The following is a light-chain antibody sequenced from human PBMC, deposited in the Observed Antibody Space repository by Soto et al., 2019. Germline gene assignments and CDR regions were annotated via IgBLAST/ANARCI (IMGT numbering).Light chain of an antibody. Sequence: DIQITHSPATLSASVVDAVTVTFLASQSVSGWLAWYQQKPGEAPKLLIYKASSLESGVPSRFSGGGIGTEFTLTISSLQPDDFATYYCQNYNSYSEAFGQGTKVDIK. CDR3: QNYNSYSEA. CDR2: KAS. V-gene: IGKV1-5*03. CDR1: QSVSGW. J-gene: IGKJ1*01.